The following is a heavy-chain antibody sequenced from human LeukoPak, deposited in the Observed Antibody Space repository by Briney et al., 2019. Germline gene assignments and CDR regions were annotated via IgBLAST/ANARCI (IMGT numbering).Heavy chain of an antibody. Sequence: AGGSLRLSCAASGFTFSSYWMTWVRQAPGKGLEWVANIKQDGSEKYYVDSVKGRFTVSRDNAKNSLYLQMNSLRAEDTAVSYCARVSHSTGDLLYPDYWGQGTLVTVSS. J-gene: IGHJ4*02. D-gene: IGHD7-27*01. CDR3: ARVSHSTGDLLYPDY. V-gene: IGHV3-7*01. CDR2: IKQDGSEK. CDR1: GFTFSSYW.